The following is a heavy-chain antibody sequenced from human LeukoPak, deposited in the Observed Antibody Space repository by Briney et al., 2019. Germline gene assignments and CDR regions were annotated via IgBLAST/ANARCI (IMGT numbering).Heavy chain of an antibody. D-gene: IGHD2-2*01. J-gene: IGHJ3*02. V-gene: IGHV4-31*03. Sequence: PSQTLSLTCNVCGLSVSDGRYYWTWIRQHPGKGLEWIGYKYYSGSAKYNPSLKSRLTISIDTSKNQFSLHLISVTAADTATYYCATPYCSSISCLDVFNMWGQGTRVTVSS. CDR2: KYYSGSA. CDR3: ATPYCSSISCLDVFNM. CDR1: GLSVSDGRYY.